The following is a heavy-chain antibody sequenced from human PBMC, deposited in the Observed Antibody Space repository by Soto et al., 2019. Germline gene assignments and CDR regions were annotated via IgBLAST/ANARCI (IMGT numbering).Heavy chain of an antibody. CDR2: ISAYNGNT. Sequence: QVQLVQSGAEVKKPGASVKVSCKASGYTFTSYGISWVRQAPGQGLEWMGWISAYNGNTNYAQKLQGRVTMTTDTSTGKAYMGLEGLRSGDTAVFYCAGAGGYYDSSGYYTQTFDYWGQGTLVTVSS. J-gene: IGHJ4*02. D-gene: IGHD3-22*01. V-gene: IGHV1-18*01. CDR3: AGAGGYYDSSGYYTQTFDY. CDR1: GYTFTSYG.